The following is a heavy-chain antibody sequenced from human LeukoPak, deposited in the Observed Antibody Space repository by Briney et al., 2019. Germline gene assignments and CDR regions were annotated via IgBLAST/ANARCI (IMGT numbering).Heavy chain of an antibody. CDR2: ISYDGSNK. CDR1: GFTFSSYG. V-gene: IGHV3-30*03. CDR3: ARDCSRTYCSGGSYYYYYGMDV. D-gene: IGHD2-15*01. J-gene: IGHJ6*02. Sequence: GGSLRLSCAASGFTFSSYGMHWVRQAPGKGLEWVAVISYDGSNKYYADSVKGRFTISRDNSKNTLYLHLSSLRDEDTAVYYCARDCSRTYCSGGSYYYYYGMDVWGQGTTVTVSS.